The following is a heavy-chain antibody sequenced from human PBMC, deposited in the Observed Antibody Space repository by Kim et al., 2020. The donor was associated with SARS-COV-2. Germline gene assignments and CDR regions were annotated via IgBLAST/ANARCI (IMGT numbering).Heavy chain of an antibody. D-gene: IGHD6-13*01. J-gene: IGHJ4*02. Sequence: GGSLRLSCAASGFTFDDYAMHWVRQAPGKGLEWVSGISWNSGSIGYADSVKGRFTISRDNAKNSLYLQMNSLRAEDTALYYCAKVPSGDSSSWGFDYWGPGNLGTGSS. CDR1: GFTFDDYA. CDR3: AKVPSGDSSSWGFDY. V-gene: IGHV3-9*01. CDR2: ISWNSGSI.